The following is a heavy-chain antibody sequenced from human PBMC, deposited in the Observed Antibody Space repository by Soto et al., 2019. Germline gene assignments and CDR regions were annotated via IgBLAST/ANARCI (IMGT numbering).Heavy chain of an antibody. CDR3: ATKEPGGIHDYGDYFDY. Sequence: QVQLVQSGAEVKKPGSSLKVSCKASGGTFSSYAISWVRQAPGQGLEWMGGIIPIFGTANYAQKFQGRVTITADESTSTAYMELSSLRSEDTAVYYCATKEPGGIHDYGDYFDYWGQGTLVTVSS. J-gene: IGHJ4*02. CDR2: IIPIFGTA. CDR1: GGTFSSYA. D-gene: IGHD4-17*01. V-gene: IGHV1-69*01.